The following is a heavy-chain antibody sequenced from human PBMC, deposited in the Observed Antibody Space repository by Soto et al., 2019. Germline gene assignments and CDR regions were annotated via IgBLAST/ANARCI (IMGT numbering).Heavy chain of an antibody. CDR2: IHYTGST. V-gene: IGHV4-59*08. J-gene: IGHJ4*02. Sequence: SETLSLTCTVSGGSTSRYYWSWIRQPPGSGLEWIGYIHYTGSTKQNPSLNSRVTMSVDTSKNQLSLKLNSVTAADTAVYFCARHRPLPNNDWVNSFDSWGQGTPVTVSS. CDR3: ARHRPLPNNDWVNSFDS. CDR1: GGSTSRYY. D-gene: IGHD3-9*01.